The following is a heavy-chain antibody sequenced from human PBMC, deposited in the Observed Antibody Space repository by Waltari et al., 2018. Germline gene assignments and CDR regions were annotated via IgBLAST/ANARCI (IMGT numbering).Heavy chain of an antibody. J-gene: IGHJ5*02. V-gene: IGHV1-69*02. CDR1: GGTFSSYT. CDR2: LIPILGIA. CDR3: ARVRSGYDITNWFDP. Sequence: QVQLVQSGAEVKKPGSSVKVSCKASGGTFSSYTISWVRQAPGQGLEWMGRLIPILGIANYEQKLQGRVTITADKAPSTAYMELSSLRAEDTAVYYCARVRSGYDITNWFDPWGQGTLVTVSS. D-gene: IGHD3-9*01.